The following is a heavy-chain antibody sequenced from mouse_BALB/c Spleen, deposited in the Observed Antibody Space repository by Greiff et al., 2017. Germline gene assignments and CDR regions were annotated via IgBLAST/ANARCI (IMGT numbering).Heavy chain of an antibody. D-gene: IGHD4-1*01. CDR3: ARGLAGRHGYFDV. V-gene: IGHV5-6-5*01. CDR2: ISSGGST. J-gene: IGHJ1*01. CDR1: GFTFSSYA. Sequence: EVQLVESGGGLVKPGGSLKLSCAASGFTFSSYAMSWVRQTPEKRLEWVASISSGGSTYYPDSVKGRFTISRDNARNILYLQMSSLRSEDTAMYYCARGLAGRHGYFDVWGAGTTVTVSS.